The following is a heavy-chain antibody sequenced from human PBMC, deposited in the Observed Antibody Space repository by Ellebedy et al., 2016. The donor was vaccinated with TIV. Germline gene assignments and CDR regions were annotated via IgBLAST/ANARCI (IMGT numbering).Heavy chain of an antibody. CDR1: GFSVTNNY. J-gene: IGHJ4*02. V-gene: IGHV3-53*01. CDR2: IYAGGTT. D-gene: IGHD3-9*01. CDR3: ARVDILRWYYFDP. Sequence: GESLKISCAASGFSVTNNYMSWVRQAPGQGLEWVSLIYAGGTTNYADSVKGRFTISRDTSNNTVHLEMNSLRAEDTAIYYCARVDILRWYYFDPWGQGTLVTVSS.